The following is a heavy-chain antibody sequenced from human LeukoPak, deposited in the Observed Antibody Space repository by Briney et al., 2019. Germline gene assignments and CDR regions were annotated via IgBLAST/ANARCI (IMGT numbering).Heavy chain of an antibody. Sequence: PGGSLRLSCAASGFTFSTSWMAWVRQAPGKGLEWVSAISNNGGYTYYADSVQGRFTISRDNSKSTLCLQMNSLRAEDTAVYYCAKQLGYCSDGSCYFPYWGQGTLVTVSS. CDR2: ISNNGGYT. D-gene: IGHD2-15*01. J-gene: IGHJ4*02. CDR1: GFTFSTSW. CDR3: AKQLGYCSDGSCYFPY. V-gene: IGHV3-23*01.